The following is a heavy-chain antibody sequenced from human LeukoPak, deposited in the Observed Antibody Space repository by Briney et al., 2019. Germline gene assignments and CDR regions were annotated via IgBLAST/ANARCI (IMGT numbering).Heavy chain of an antibody. D-gene: IGHD5-18*01. CDR1: GGSISSYY. J-gene: IGHJ3*02. CDR3: ARGGDTAMVKAFDI. Sequence: SETLSLTCTVSGGSISSYYWSWIRQTAGKGLDWIGRIYTSGSTNYNPSLKSRVTMSVDTSKNQFSLKLSSVTAADTAVYYCARGGDTAMVKAFDIWGQGTMVTVSS. V-gene: IGHV4-4*07. CDR2: IYTSGST.